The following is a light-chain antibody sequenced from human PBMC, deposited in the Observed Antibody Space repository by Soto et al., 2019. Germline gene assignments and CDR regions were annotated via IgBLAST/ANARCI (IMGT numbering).Light chain of an antibody. CDR3: QQYGSSSFT. CDR2: ATS. V-gene: IGKV3-20*01. CDR1: QSVSSSY. Sequence: EIVLTQSPGTLSLSSGERATLSCRASQSVSSSYLAWYQQKPGQAPRLLVYATSSRATGIPDRFSGSGSGTDFTLTISRLEPEDFPVYYCQQYGSSSFTFGQGTKLEIK. J-gene: IGKJ2*01.